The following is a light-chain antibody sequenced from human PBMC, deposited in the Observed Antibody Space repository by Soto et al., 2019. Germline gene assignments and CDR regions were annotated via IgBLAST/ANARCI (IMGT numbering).Light chain of an antibody. V-gene: IGKV1-5*01. Sequence: DIQMTQSPSVLSASVGDRATITCRASQSIAPFLAWYQQKPGKAPDLLIYDASTLQDEVPSRFSGSGSVTEFTLTFSGLQPDDYATYYCQQFDTYPYTVGQGTKVEIK. CDR2: DAS. CDR1: QSIAPF. CDR3: QQFDTYPYT. J-gene: IGKJ2*01.